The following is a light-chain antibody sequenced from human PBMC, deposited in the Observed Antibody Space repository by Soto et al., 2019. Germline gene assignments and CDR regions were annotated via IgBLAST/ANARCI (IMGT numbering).Light chain of an antibody. Sequence: EIVLTQSPGTLSLSPGERATLSCRASQSVSSDLAWYHQKPGQAPRLLIYGASTRATGIPARFSGSGSGTEFTLTINSLHSEDFAVYYRQMYTIWLRTFGQGTKGDIK. J-gene: IGKJ1*01. CDR1: QSVSSD. CDR3: QMYTIWLRT. V-gene: IGKV3-15*01. CDR2: GAS.